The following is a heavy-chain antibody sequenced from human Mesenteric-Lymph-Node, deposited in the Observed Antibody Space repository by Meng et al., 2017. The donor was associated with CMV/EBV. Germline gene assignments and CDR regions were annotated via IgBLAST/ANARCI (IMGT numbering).Heavy chain of an antibody. D-gene: IGHD2-2*02. CDR2: ISWNSVSI. CDR3: AKDLGYCSSTSCYTFDS. CDR1: GFTFSSYA. Sequence: SLKISCAASGFTFSSYAMSWVRQAPGKGLEWVSGISWNSVSIGYADSVKGRFTISRDKAKNSLYLQMNSLRAEDTALYYCAKDLGYCSSTSCYTFDSWGQGTLVTVSS. V-gene: IGHV3-9*01. J-gene: IGHJ4*02.